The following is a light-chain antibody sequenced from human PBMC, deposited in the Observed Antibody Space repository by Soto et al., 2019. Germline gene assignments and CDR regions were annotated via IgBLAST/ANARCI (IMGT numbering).Light chain of an antibody. CDR3: GSWDSSLSTYV. V-gene: IGLV1-51*01. CDR2: DDD. Sequence: QSVLTQPPSVSAAPGQKVTISCSGSSSNIGGNSVSWYQQFPGTAPKLLIYDDDKRPSGIPDRFSGSKSGTSATVGITGFQTEDEADYYCGSWDSSLSTYVFATGTKVTVL. J-gene: IGLJ1*01. CDR1: SSNIGGNS.